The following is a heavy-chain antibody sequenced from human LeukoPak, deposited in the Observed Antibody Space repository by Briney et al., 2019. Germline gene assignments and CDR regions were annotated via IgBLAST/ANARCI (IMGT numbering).Heavy chain of an antibody. CDR3: ARHRIAAADDAFDI. CDR1: GGSISSSSYY. D-gene: IGHD6-13*01. J-gene: IGHJ3*02. V-gene: IGHV4-39*01. CDR2: MYYSGST. Sequence: PSETLSLTCTVSGGSISSSSYYWGWIRQPPGKGLEWIGSMYYSGSTYYNPSLKSRVTISVDTSKNQFSLKLNSVTAADTAVFYCARHRIAAADDAFDIWGQGTMVTVSS.